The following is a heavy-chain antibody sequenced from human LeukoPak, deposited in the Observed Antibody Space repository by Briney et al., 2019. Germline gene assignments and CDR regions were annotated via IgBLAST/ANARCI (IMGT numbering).Heavy chain of an antibody. V-gene: IGHV3-9*01. J-gene: IGHJ4*02. CDR1: GFTFDDFA. Sequence: GGSLRLSCAASGFTFDDFAMHWVRQGPGKGLEWVSGINWNGRSIDYADSVKGRFTVSRDNGKNSLYLQMNSLRPEDTAFYYCAKVIVGTFAILESWGQGTLVTVSS. CDR2: INWNGRSI. CDR3: AKVIVGTFAILES. D-gene: IGHD3/OR15-3a*01.